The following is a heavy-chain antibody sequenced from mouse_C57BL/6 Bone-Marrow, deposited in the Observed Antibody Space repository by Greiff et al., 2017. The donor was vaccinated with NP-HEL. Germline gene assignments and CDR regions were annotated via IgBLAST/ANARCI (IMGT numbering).Heavy chain of an antibody. CDR2: IDPETGGT. V-gene: IGHV1-15*01. CDR1: GYTFTDYE. J-gene: IGHJ2*01. Sequence: VQLQQSGAELVRPGASVTLSCKASGYTFTDYEMHWVKQTPVHGLEWIGAIDPETGGTAYNQKFKGKAILTADKSSSTAYMELRSLTSKDSTVYYCTGRDYDSSLYYFDYWGQGTTLTVSS. D-gene: IGHD1-1*01. CDR3: TGRDYDSSLYYFDY.